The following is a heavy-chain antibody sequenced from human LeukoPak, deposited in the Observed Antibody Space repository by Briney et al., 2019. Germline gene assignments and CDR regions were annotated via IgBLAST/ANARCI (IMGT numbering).Heavy chain of an antibody. Sequence: GGSLRLSCAASGFTFNDYGMSWVRQGPGKGLEWVSGINWNGGTTGYADSVRGRFTISRDNAKNSLYLQMNSLRAENTALYYCARDKHYYDSSNYVWGQGTLVTVSS. V-gene: IGHV3-20*04. CDR1: GFTFNDYG. CDR2: INWNGGTT. CDR3: ARDKHYYDSSNYV. J-gene: IGHJ4*02. D-gene: IGHD3-22*01.